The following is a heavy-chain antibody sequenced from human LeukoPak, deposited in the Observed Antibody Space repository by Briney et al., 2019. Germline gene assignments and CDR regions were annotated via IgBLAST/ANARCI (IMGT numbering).Heavy chain of an antibody. D-gene: IGHD1-7*01. CDR2: ISSSSSYI. CDR3: AREPLGRGNSGHFDY. CDR1: GFTFSTYY. V-gene: IGHV3-21*01. Sequence: GGSLRLSCAASGFTFSTYYMNWVRQAPGKGLEWVSSISSSSSYIYYADSVKGRFTISRDNAKNSLYLQMNSLRAEDTAVYYCAREPLGRGNSGHFDYWGQGTLVTVSS. J-gene: IGHJ4*02.